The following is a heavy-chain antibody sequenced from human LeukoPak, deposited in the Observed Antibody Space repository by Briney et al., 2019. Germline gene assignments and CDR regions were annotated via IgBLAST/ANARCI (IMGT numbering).Heavy chain of an antibody. CDR2: ISSSGSTI. D-gene: IGHD1-1*01. CDR1: GFTFSSYE. Sequence: PGGSLRLSCAASGFTFSSYEMNWVRQAPGKGLEWVSYISSSGSTIYYADSVKGRFTISRDNAKNPLSLQMNSLRAEDTAVYYCARGYINGMDVWGQGTTVTVSS. J-gene: IGHJ6*02. V-gene: IGHV3-48*03. CDR3: ARGYINGMDV.